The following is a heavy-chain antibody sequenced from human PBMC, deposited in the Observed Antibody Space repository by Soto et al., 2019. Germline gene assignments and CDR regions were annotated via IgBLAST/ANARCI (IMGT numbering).Heavy chain of an antibody. V-gene: IGHV3-72*01. CDR2: IKNEAYSYTT. CDR3: ADLTWNGYYLP. J-gene: IGHJ4*02. Sequence: EVQLVASGGGLVQPGGSLRLSCAASGFSLSDHYMDWVRQAPGKGLEWVGRIKNEAYSYTTDYAASVKGRFTISRDDSRNSLYLQSESLNTEDTDMYYCADLTWNGYYLPWGQGTLITVSS. CDR1: GFSLSDHY. D-gene: IGHD3-3*01.